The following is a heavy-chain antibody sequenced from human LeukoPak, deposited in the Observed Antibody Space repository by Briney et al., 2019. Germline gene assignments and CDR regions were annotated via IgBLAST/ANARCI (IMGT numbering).Heavy chain of an antibody. CDR3: ARDSAHTEVKDIVVVPAAQSYHYYGMDV. Sequence: SVKVSCKASGGTFSSYAISWVRQAPGQGLEWMGGIIPIFGTANYAQKFQGRVTITADESTSTAYMELSSLRSEDTAVYYCARDSAHTEVKDIVVVPAAQSYHYYGMDVWGQGTTVTVSS. J-gene: IGHJ6*02. V-gene: IGHV1-69*01. CDR2: IIPIFGTA. D-gene: IGHD2-2*01. CDR1: GGTFSSYA.